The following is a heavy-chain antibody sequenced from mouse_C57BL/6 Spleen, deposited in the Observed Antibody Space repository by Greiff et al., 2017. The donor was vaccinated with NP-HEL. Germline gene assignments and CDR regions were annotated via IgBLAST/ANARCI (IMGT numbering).Heavy chain of an antibody. CDR1: GYTFTEYT. J-gene: IGHJ3*01. CDR2: FYPGSGSI. Sequence: VKLMESGAELVKPGASVKLSCKASGYTFTEYTIHWVKQRSGQGLEWIGWFYPGSGSIKYNEKFKDKATLTADKSSSTVYMELSRLTSEDSAVYFCARHEGDYYGFAYWGQGTLVTVSA. V-gene: IGHV1-62-2*01. CDR3: ARHEGDYYGFAY. D-gene: IGHD1-1*01.